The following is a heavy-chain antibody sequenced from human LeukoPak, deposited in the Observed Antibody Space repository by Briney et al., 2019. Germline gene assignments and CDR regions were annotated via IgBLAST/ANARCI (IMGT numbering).Heavy chain of an antibody. J-gene: IGHJ3*02. Sequence: ASVKVSCKASGGTFSSYAISWVRQAPGQGLQSMGGIIPIFGTANYAQKFQGRVTITADKSTSTAYMELSSLRSEDTAVYYCARGDYYGSGSYAYAFDIWGQGTMVTVSS. CDR1: GGTFSSYA. V-gene: IGHV1-69*06. D-gene: IGHD3-10*01. CDR2: IIPIFGTA. CDR3: ARGDYYGSGSYAYAFDI.